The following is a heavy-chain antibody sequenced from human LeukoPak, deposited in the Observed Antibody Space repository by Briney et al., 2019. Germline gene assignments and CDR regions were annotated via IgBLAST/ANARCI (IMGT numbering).Heavy chain of an antibody. J-gene: IGHJ4*02. CDR1: GFTFSSYA. CDR2: ISGSGGST. V-gene: IGHV3-23*01. CDR3: AKEGGYYYDSSGYYDY. D-gene: IGHD3-22*01. Sequence: GSLRLSCAASGFTFSSYAMSWVRQAPGKGLEWVSAISGSGGSTYYADSVKGRFTISRDNSKNTLYLQMNSLRAEDTAVYYCAKEGGYYYDSSGYYDYWGQGTLVTVSS.